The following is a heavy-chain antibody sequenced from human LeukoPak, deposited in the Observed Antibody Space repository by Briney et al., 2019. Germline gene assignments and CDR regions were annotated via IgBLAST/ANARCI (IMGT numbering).Heavy chain of an antibody. CDR3: AKSSQLGIRLAFDY. CDR2: TSHDGNYK. Sequence: PGGSLRLSCAASGFTFSSYGMHWVRQAPGKGLEWVAVTSHDGNYKFYGDTVKGRFTISRDNSKNTLYLQMSSLRAEDTAIYYCAKSSQLGIRLAFDYWGQGTLVTVSS. J-gene: IGHJ4*02. D-gene: IGHD7-27*01. V-gene: IGHV3-30*18. CDR1: GFTFSSYG.